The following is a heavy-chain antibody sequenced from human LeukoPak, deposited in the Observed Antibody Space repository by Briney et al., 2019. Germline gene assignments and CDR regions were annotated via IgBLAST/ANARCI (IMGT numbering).Heavy chain of an antibody. CDR2: ISGSGGST. CDR3: AKFHYYYGSGSSFDY. D-gene: IGHD3-10*01. J-gene: IGHJ4*02. Sequence: GGSLRLSCAASGFTFSSYGMSWVRQAPGKGLEWVSAISGSGGSTYYADSVKGRFTISRDNSKNTLYLQMNSLRAEDTAVYYCAKFHYYYGSGSSFDYWGQGTLVTVSS. V-gene: IGHV3-23*01. CDR1: GFTFSSYG.